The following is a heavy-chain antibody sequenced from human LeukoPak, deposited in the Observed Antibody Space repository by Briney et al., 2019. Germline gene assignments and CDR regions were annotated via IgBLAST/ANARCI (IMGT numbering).Heavy chain of an antibody. V-gene: IGHV3-23*01. J-gene: IGHJ4*02. CDR2: ISGSGGST. CDR1: GFTFSSYA. D-gene: IGHD7-27*01. Sequence: GGSLRLSCAASGFTFSSYAMSWVRQAPGKGLEWVSAISGSGGSTYYADSVKGRFTISRDNSKNTLYQQMNSLRAEDTAVYYCAKTWGSKGRRDYYFNYWGQGTLVTVSS. CDR3: AKTWGSKGRRDYYFNY.